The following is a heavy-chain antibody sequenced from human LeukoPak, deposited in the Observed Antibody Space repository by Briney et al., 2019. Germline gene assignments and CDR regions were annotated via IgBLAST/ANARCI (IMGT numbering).Heavy chain of an antibody. CDR2: IYYSGST. J-gene: IGHJ6*03. CDR3: ARYGRYSSSYYYYYMDV. V-gene: IGHV4-59*01. D-gene: IGHD6-13*01. Sequence: SETLSLTCAVYGGSFSTYYWSWIRQPPGKGLEWIGYIYYSGSTNYNPSLKSRVTISVDTSKNQFSLRLSSVTAADTAVYYCARYGRYSSSYYYYYMDVWGKGTTVTVSS. CDR1: GGSFSTYY.